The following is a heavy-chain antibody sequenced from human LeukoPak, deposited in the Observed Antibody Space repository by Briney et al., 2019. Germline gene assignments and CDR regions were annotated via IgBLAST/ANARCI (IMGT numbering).Heavy chain of an antibody. V-gene: IGHV1-2*06. D-gene: IGHD3-22*01. CDR2: INPNSGGT. Sequence: APVKVSCKASGYTFTGFYMHWVRQAPGQGLEWMGRINPNSGGTNYAQKFQGRVTMTRDTSISTAYMELSRLRSDDTAVYYCARLDSYDAFDIWGQGTMVTVSS. CDR1: GYTFTGFY. J-gene: IGHJ3*02. CDR3: ARLDSYDAFDI.